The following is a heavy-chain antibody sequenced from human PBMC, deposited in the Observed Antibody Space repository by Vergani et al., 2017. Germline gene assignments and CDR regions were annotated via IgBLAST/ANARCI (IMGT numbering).Heavy chain of an antibody. D-gene: IGHD2-2*01. Sequence: QVQLVQSGAEVKKPGSSVKVSCKASGGTFSSYTISWVRQAPGQGLEWMGRIIPILGIANYAQKFQGRVTITADKSTSTAYMELSSLRSEDTSVYYCAGAPAALEFDYWGQGTLVTVSS. V-gene: IGHV1-69*02. CDR3: AGAPAALEFDY. CDR2: IIPILGIA. J-gene: IGHJ4*02. CDR1: GGTFSSYT.